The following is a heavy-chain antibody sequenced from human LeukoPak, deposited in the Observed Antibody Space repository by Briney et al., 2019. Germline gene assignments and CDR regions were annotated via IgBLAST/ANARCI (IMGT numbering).Heavy chain of an antibody. D-gene: IGHD3-10*01. CDR1: GFTFSSYG. CDR2: IWYDGSNK. CDR3: ARADRVRGVMGGYFDY. Sequence: GGSLRLSCAASGFTFSSYGMHWVRQAPGKGLEWVAVIWYDGSNKYYADSVKGRFTISRDNSKNTLYLQMNSLRAEDTAVYYCARADRVRGVMGGYFDYWGQGTLVTVSS. J-gene: IGHJ4*02. V-gene: IGHV3-33*01.